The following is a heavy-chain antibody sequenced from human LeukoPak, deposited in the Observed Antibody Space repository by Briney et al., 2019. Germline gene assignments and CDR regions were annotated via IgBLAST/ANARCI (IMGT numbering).Heavy chain of an antibody. D-gene: IGHD2-21*01. V-gene: IGHV3-53*01. Sequence: GGSLRLSCAASGFTVSSNYMSWVRQAPGKGLEWVSVIYSGGSTYYADSVKGRFTISRDNSKNTLYLQMNSLRAEDTAVYYCARVPTPQFRYYYMDVWGKGTTVTVSS. CDR3: ARVPTPQFRYYYMDV. CDR1: GFTVSSNY. J-gene: IGHJ6*03. CDR2: IYSGGST.